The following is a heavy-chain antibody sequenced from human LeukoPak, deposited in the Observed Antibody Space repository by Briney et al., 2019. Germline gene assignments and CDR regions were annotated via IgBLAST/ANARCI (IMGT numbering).Heavy chain of an antibody. V-gene: IGHV3-7*04. J-gene: IGHJ5*02. CDR1: GFTFGDYA. CDR2: IKQDGSEK. Sequence: PGGSLRLSCTASGFTFGDYAISWVRQAPGKGLEWVANIKQDGSEKYYVDSVKGRFTISRDNAKNSLYLQMNSLRAEDTAVYYCARGPGEAMVLLRFDPWGQGTLVTVSS. CDR3: ARGPGEAMVLLRFDP. D-gene: IGHD5-18*01.